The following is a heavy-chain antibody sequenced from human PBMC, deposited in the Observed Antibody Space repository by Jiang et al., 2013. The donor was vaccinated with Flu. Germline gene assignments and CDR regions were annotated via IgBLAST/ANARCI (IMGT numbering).Heavy chain of an antibody. J-gene: IGHJ6*03. V-gene: IGHV1-69*01. CDR3: ARALDATGYYYYYYMDV. D-gene: IGHD4-17*01. Sequence: FSSYAISWVRQAPGQGLEWMGGIIPIFGTANYAQKFQGRVTITADESTSTAYMELSSLRSEDTAVYYCARALDATGYYYYYYMDVWGKGTTVTVSS. CDR1: FSSYA. CDR2: IIPIFGTA.